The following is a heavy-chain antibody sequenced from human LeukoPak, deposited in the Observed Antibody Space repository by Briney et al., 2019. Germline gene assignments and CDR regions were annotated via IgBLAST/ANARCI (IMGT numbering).Heavy chain of an antibody. CDR1: GGSISGRSYY. D-gene: IGHD6-19*01. CDR3: AREDRSGWHPPFDS. Sequence: SETLSLTCTVSGGSISGRSYYWGWIRQPPGKGLEWIGSMHYSGSACHNPALNSRVTISVDTSKNQFSLKLKFVTAADTAVYYCAREDRSGWHPPFDSWGQGTLVAVSS. CDR2: MHYSGSA. J-gene: IGHJ4*02. V-gene: IGHV4-39*07.